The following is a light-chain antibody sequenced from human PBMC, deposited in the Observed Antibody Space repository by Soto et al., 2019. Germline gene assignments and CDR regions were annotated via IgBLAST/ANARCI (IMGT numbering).Light chain of an antibody. J-gene: IGKJ4*01. V-gene: IGKV1-39*01. CDR3: QESNSVPFT. Sequence: DIQMTQSPSSPSASVGDRVTITCRASQSIRNYLNCYQQKLGKAPKLLIYAASSLQSGVPSRFSGSESGTDFSLSISSLQPEDSATYFCQESNSVPFTFGGGTKV. CDR2: AAS. CDR1: QSIRNY.